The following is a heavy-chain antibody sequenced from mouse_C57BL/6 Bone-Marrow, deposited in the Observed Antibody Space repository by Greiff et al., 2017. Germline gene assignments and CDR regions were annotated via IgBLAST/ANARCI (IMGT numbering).Heavy chain of an antibody. CDR1: GYTFTSYW. Sequence: VQLQQPGAELVMPGASVKLSCKASGYTFTSYWTHWVKQRPGQGLEWIGEIDPSDSYTNYNQKFKGKSTLTVDKSSSTAYMQLSSLTSADSAVYYCTRGDYYLDYWGQGTTLTVSS. J-gene: IGHJ2*01. CDR3: TRGDYYLDY. CDR2: IDPSDSYT. V-gene: IGHV1-69*01. D-gene: IGHD3-3*01.